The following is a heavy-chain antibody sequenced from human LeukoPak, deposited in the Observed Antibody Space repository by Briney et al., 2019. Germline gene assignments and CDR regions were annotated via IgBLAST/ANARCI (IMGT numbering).Heavy chain of an antibody. CDR2: ISSSGSTI. V-gene: IGHV3-48*03. J-gene: IGHJ6*03. CDR3: ARERSDDYGFWSGRYYYYMDV. CDR1: GFTFSSYE. D-gene: IGHD3-3*01. Sequence: GGSLRLSCAASGFTFSSYEMNWVRQAPGKGLEWVSYISSSGSTIYYADSVKGRFTISRDNAKNSLYLQMNRLRAEDTAVYYCARERSDDYGFWSGRYYYYMDVWGKGTTVTVSS.